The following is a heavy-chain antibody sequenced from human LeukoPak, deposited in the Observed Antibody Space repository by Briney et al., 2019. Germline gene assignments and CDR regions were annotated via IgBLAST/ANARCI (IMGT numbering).Heavy chain of an antibody. CDR3: STCGGDCFFNY. V-gene: IGHV3-15*01. D-gene: IGHD2-21*02. CDR1: GFTFTNAW. J-gene: IGHJ4*02. CDR2: IKSKPADETT. Sequence: KTGGSLRLSCAASGFTFTNAWMNWVRQAPGKGLEWVARIKSKPADETTTYAAPVKGRFTVSRDDSRNTLYLQMNSLKTEDTAVYYCSTCGGDCFFNYWGQGTLVTVSS.